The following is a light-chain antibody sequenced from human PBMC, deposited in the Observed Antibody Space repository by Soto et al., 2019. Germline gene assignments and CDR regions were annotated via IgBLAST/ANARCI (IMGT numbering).Light chain of an antibody. J-gene: IGKJ1*01. CDR3: QQYNSYWT. Sequence: DIQMTQSPSTLSAFVGDRVTITCRASQSISSWLAWYQQKPGKAPKLLIYDASSLESGVPSRFSGSGSGTEFTLTISSLQPDDSATYYCQQYNSYWTFGQGTMVEIK. CDR2: DAS. V-gene: IGKV1-5*01. CDR1: QSISSW.